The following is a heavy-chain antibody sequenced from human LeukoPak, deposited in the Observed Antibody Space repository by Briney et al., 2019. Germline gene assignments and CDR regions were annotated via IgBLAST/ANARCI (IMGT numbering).Heavy chain of an antibody. CDR2: IYYSGST. V-gene: IGHV4-59*01. J-gene: IGHJ4*02. CDR3: ARVRTHYGDYAFFDY. CDR1: GGSISSYY. Sequence: SETLSLTCTVSGGSISSYYWSWIRQPPGKGLEGIGYIYYSGSTNYNPSLKSRVTISVDTSKNQFSLKLSSVTAADTAVYYCARVRTHYGDYAFFDYWGQGTLVTVSS. D-gene: IGHD4-17*01.